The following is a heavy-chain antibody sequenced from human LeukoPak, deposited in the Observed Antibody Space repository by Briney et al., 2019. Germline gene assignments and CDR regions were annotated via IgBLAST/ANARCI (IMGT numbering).Heavy chain of an antibody. V-gene: IGHV1-69*06. D-gene: IGHD3-22*01. CDR2: IIPMFGAA. Sequence: SVKVSRKDSGGTFSNYAISWVRQAPGQGLEWMGGIIPMFGAANYAQKFQGRVTIIADKSTSTAYMELSSLKSEDTAVYYCARDVLDYYDRSDYVTWGQGTLVTVSS. CDR1: GGTFSNYA. CDR3: ARDVLDYYDRSDYVT. J-gene: IGHJ4*02.